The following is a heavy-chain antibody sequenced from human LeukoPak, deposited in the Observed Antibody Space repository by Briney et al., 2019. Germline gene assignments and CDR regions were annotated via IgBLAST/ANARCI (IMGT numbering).Heavy chain of an antibody. J-gene: IGHJ4*02. V-gene: IGHV3-7*01. CDR3: AREVLALTYYYDSSGQRNDY. D-gene: IGHD3-22*01. CDR2: IKQDGSEK. CDR1: GFTFSSYW. Sequence: GGSLGLSCAASGFTFSSYWMSWVRQAPGKGLEWVANIKQDGSEKYYVDSVEGRFTISRDNAKNSLYLQMNSLRAEDTAVYYCAREVLALTYYYDSSGQRNDYWGQGTLVTVSS.